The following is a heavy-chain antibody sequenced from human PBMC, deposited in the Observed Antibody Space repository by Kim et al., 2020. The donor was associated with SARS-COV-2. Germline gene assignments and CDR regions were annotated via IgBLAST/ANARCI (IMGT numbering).Heavy chain of an antibody. CDR3: AKMTLAN. Sequence: GGSLRLSCEGSGFSMSNYDMTWVRQAPGKGLEWVSTISESGRTIFYADSVKGRFTISRDNSKNMLYLQVDHLRVEDTAVYYCAKMTLANWGQGTLVTVSS. J-gene: IGHJ4*02. D-gene: IGHD2-21*02. CDR2: ISESGRTI. V-gene: IGHV3-23*01. CDR1: GFSMSNYD.